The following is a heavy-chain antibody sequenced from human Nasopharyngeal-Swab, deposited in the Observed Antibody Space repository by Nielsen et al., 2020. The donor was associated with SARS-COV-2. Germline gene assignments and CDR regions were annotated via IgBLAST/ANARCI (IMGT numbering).Heavy chain of an antibody. V-gene: IGHV3-73*01. CDR3: TRCGGGCYSGRDY. CDR1: GFTFSDSA. D-gene: IGHD2-15*01. CDR2: IRSKGNTYAT. Sequence: GESLKISCAASGFTFSDSAIHWVRHASGKGLEWVGRIRSKGNTYATAYAASVKGRFIIFRDDPTNTAYLQMNSLKTEDTAVYYCTRCGGGCYSGRDYWGQGTLVTVSS. J-gene: IGHJ4*02.